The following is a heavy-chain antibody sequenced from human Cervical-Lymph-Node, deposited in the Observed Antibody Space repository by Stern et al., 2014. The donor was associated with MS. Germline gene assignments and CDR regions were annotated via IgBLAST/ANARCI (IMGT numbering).Heavy chain of an antibody. CDR1: GFTFSHYS. CDR3: ARARVGDYARSPHLDS. D-gene: IGHD4-17*01. Sequence: EVQLVESGGGLVKPGESLRLSCDASGFTFSHYSINWVRQAPGQGLEWISSIRHNSTHTYYADSVEGRFTISRDSAKDSVSLHMVSLRAEDTAVYYCARARVGDYARSPHLDSWGQGTLVTVSS. J-gene: IGHJ4*02. V-gene: IGHV3-21*01. CDR2: IRHNSTHT.